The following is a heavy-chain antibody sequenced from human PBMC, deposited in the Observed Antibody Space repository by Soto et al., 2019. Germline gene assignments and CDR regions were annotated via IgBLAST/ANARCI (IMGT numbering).Heavy chain of an antibody. J-gene: IGHJ6*02. CDR1: GGTFSSYA. V-gene: IGHV1-69*13. D-gene: IGHD1-1*01. CDR3: ARFNAYKLPRSGYYYAMDV. Sequence: ASVKVSCKASGGTFSSYAISWVRQAPGQGLEWMGGIIPIFGTANYAQKFQGRVTITADESTSTAYMELSSLRSEDTAVYYCARFNAYKLPRSGYYYAMDVWGQGTTVTVSS. CDR2: IIPIFGTA.